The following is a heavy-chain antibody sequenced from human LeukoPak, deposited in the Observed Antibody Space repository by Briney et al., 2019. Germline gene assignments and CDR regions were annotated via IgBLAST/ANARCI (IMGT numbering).Heavy chain of an antibody. D-gene: IGHD3-22*01. V-gene: IGHV3-7*01. CDR1: GFTLRNYW. CDR3: ARGRGGYFYTLIDY. CDR2: IKQDETEK. Sequence: GGSLRLSCAASGFTLRNYWMNWVRQAPGKGLEWVANIKQDETEKYYVDSVKGRFTISRDNAKNSLYLQMNSLRAEDTAVYYCARGRGGYFYTLIDYWGQGILVTVSS. J-gene: IGHJ4*02.